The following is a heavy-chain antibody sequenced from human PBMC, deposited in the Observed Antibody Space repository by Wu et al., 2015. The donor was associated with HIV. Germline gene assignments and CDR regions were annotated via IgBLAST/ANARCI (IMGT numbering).Heavy chain of an antibody. CDR2: INPDSGDT. V-gene: IGHV1-2*02. D-gene: IGHD2/OR15-2a*01. CDR3: TITYCDESSWLSYKSYVFGLTYY. Sequence: QVQLVQSGTVMKKSGASVKVSCKTSGYTFTAYYIHWVRQAPGRGLEWMGWINPDSGDTKFAQTFQGRTTVTRDTSTNTSTNLPPSAGTNNTNDDRPTITYCDESSWLSYKSYVFGLTYY. J-gene: IGHJ6*01. CDR1: GYTFTAYY.